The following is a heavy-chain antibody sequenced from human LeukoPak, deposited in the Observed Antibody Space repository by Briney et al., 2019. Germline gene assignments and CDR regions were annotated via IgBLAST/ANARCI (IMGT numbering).Heavy chain of an antibody. Sequence: SETLSLTCAINGASFTSAYWNWTRQPPGKGLEWIGEINHAGTTSYNPSLKSRLTISVDMSKNQFSLNLTSVTAADTAVYYCAGVLGTPGPWGPGTLVTVSS. CDR1: GASFTSAY. D-gene: IGHD2-15*01. CDR2: INHAGTT. CDR3: AGVLGTPGP. V-gene: IGHV4-34*01. J-gene: IGHJ5*02.